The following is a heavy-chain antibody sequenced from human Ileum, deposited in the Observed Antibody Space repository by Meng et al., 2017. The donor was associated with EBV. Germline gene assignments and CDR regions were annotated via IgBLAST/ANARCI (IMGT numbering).Heavy chain of an antibody. Sequence: EVQLVESGGGLFQPGGALRLSCAASGFTFTRFWMNWVRQAPGKGLVWVSRINSDGSMTWYADSVKGRFTTSRDNAKSTTHLQMNSLRAEDTASYYCTTGSDQFFDYWGQGALVTVSS. CDR3: TTGSDQFFDY. V-gene: IGHV3-74*01. CDR2: INSDGSMT. J-gene: IGHJ4*02. CDR1: GFTFTRFW. D-gene: IGHD6-19*01.